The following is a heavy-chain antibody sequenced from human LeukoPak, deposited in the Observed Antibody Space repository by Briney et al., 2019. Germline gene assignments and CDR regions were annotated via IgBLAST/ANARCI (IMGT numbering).Heavy chain of an antibody. J-gene: IGHJ4*02. CDR3: ATWGSGYYYGSGRED. CDR1: GGSISSSSYY. CDR2: IYYSGST. Sequence: SETLSLTCTVSGGSISSSSYYWGWIRQPPGKGLEWIGSIYYSGSTYYNPSLKSRVTISVDTSKNQFSLKLSSVTAADTAVYYCATWGSGYYYGSGREDWGQGTLVTVSP. V-gene: IGHV4-39*01. D-gene: IGHD3-10*01.